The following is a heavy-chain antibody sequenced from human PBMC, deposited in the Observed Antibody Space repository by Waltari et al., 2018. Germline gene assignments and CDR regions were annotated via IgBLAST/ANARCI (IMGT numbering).Heavy chain of an antibody. CDR1: GYTFTSYG. D-gene: IGHD3-22*01. CDR3: ASDQCPVLVVILGAFDY. CDR2: ISAYNGNT. Sequence: LVQSGAEEKKPGASVKVSCKASGYTFTSYGISGVRQAAGQGRELMGWISAYNGNTNYAQKLQGRVTITTVTSTSTAYMELRILRSDDTAVYYYASDQCPVLVVILGAFDYWGQGTMVTVSS. J-gene: IGHJ4*02. V-gene: IGHV1-18*01.